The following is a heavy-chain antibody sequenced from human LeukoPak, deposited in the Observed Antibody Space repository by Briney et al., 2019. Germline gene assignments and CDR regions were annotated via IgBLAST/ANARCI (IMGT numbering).Heavy chain of an antibody. CDR3: AREARSGGIVGATIRSRPFDY. J-gene: IGHJ4*02. CDR2: IWYDGSNK. CDR1: GFTFSSYG. V-gene: IGHV3-33*01. D-gene: IGHD1-26*01. Sequence: PGGSLRLSCAASGFTFSSYGMHWVRQAPGKGLEWVAVIWYDGSNKYYADSVKGRFTISRDNSKNTLYLQMNSLRAEDTAVYYCAREARSGGIVGATIRSRPFDYWGQGTLVTVSS.